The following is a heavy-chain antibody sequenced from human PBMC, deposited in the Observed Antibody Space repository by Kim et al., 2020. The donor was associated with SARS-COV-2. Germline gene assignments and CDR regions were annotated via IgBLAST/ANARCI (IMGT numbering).Heavy chain of an antibody. V-gene: IGHV4-31*03. CDR3: ARDVSGYYYGMDV. J-gene: IGHJ6*02. CDR1: GGSISSGGYY. CDR2: IYYSGST. Sequence: SETLSLTCTVSGGSISSGGYYWSWIRQHPGKGLEWIGYIYYSGSTYYNPSLKSRVTISVDTSKNQFSLKLSSVTAADTAVYYCARDVSGYYYGMDVWGQGTTVTVSS. D-gene: IGHD1-26*01.